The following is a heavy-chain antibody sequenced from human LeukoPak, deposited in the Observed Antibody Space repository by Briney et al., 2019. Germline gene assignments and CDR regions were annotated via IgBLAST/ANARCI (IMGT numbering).Heavy chain of an antibody. CDR2: ISSSGSTI. CDR1: GFTFSSYE. D-gene: IGHD6-13*01. V-gene: IGHV3-48*03. CDR3: ARGGGSWYGIDY. Sequence: GGSLRLSCAASGFTFSSYEMNWVRRAPGKGLEWVSYISSSGSTIYYADSVKGRFTISRDNAKNSLYLQMNSLRAEDTAVYYCARGGGSWYGIDYWGQGTLVTVPS. J-gene: IGHJ4*02.